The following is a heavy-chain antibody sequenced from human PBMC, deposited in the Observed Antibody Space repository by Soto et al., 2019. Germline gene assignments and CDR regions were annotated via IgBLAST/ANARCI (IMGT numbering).Heavy chain of an antibody. CDR3: ARVRANDYEIDY. CDR1: GFTFSSYW. D-gene: IGHD4-17*01. Sequence: EVQLVESGGGLVQPGGSLRLSCAASGFTFSSYWKTWVRRAPGKGLQWVANIYRDGSEKYYVDSVKGRFTISGDNAKNSLFLQMNSLRAEDTAVYYCARVRANDYEIDYWGQGTLVTVSS. V-gene: IGHV3-7*03. CDR2: IYRDGSEK. J-gene: IGHJ4*02.